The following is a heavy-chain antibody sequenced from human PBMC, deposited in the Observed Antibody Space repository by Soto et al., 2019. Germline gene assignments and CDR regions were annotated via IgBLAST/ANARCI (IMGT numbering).Heavy chain of an antibody. V-gene: IGHV3-30*18. D-gene: IGHD3-10*01. CDR2: ISYDGSNK. Sequence: QGQLVESGGGVVQPGRSLRLSCAASGCTFSRYGMHWVRQAPGKGLEWVAVISYDGSNKYYADSVKGRFTISRDNSKNTLYLQMNSLRAEDTAVYYCAKDQLRGVRGVITYYYGMDVWGQGTTVTVSS. J-gene: IGHJ6*02. CDR1: GCTFSRYG. CDR3: AKDQLRGVRGVITYYYGMDV.